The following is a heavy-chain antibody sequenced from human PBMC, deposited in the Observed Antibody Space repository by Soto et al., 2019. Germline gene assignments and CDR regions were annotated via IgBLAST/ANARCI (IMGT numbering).Heavy chain of an antibody. CDR2: IYKSATT. J-gene: IGHJ5*01. V-gene: IGHV4-30-4*01. D-gene: IGHD2-15*01. CDR3: ARGRYCLTGRCFPNWFDS. Sequence: SETLSLTCSVSGDPISSVDYFWAWIRQPPGQALEYIGYIYKSATTYYNPSFESRVAISLDTSKSQFSLNVTSVTAADTAVYFCARGRYCLTGRCFPNWFDSWGQGTLVTVSS. CDR1: GDPISSVDYF.